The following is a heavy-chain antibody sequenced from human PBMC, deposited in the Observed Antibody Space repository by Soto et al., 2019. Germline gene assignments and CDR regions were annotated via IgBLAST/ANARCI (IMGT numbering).Heavy chain of an antibody. V-gene: IGHV1-46*01. Sequence: GASVKVSCKASGYTFTNYYMHWVRQAPGQGLEWMGIINPSGGRTNYAQKFQGRVTMTRDTSTSTVYLELSSLRSEDTAVYYCARDLSSYSSGWYDLSGRGTLVTVSS. CDR1: GYTFTNYY. J-gene: IGHJ2*01. D-gene: IGHD6-19*01. CDR2: INPSGGRT. CDR3: ARDLSSYSSGWYDL.